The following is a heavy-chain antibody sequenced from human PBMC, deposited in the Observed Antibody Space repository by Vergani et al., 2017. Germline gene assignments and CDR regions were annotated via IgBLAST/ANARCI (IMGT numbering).Heavy chain of an antibody. CDR1: GSSISSSSYY. Sequence: QLQLQESGPGLVKPSETLSLTCTVSGSSISSSSYYWGWIRQPPGKGLEWIGSIYYSGSTYYNPSLKSRVTISVDTSKNQFSLKLSSVTAADTAVYYCARQRDIVVVVAATVWFDPWGQGTLVTVSS. J-gene: IGHJ5*02. V-gene: IGHV4-39*01. CDR3: ARQRDIVVVVAATVWFDP. D-gene: IGHD2-15*01. CDR2: IYYSGST.